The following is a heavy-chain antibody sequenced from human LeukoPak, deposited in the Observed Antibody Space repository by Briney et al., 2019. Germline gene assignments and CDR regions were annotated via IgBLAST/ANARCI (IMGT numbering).Heavy chain of an antibody. CDR1: GYSISSGYY. Sequence: SETLSLTCTVSGYSISSGYYWGWIRQPPGKGLELIGSINHSGGTYYNPSLKSRVTISVDTSKNQFSLKLNSVNPEDTAVYYCARVGGGSDPYYAMDVWGQGTTVTVSS. D-gene: IGHD2-15*01. J-gene: IGHJ6*02. CDR3: ARVGGGSDPYYAMDV. CDR2: INHSGGT. V-gene: IGHV4-38-2*02.